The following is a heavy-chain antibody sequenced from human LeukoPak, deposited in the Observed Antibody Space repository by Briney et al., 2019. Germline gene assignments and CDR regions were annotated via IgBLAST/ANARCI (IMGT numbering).Heavy chain of an antibody. Sequence: PSETLSLTCTVSGGSVSSYYWSWIRQPAGKGLEWIGRIYISGSTNYNPSLQSRVTMSVDTSKNQFSLKNSVTAADTAVYYCARGLSWFDPWGQGTLVTVPS. CDR3: ARGLSWFDP. CDR1: GGSVSSYY. CDR2: IYISGST. V-gene: IGHV4-4*07. J-gene: IGHJ5*02.